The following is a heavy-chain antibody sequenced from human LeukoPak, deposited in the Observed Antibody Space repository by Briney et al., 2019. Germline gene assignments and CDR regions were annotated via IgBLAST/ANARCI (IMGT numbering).Heavy chain of an antibody. CDR3: ARVHDTTGYYHYFDS. J-gene: IGHJ4*02. CDR1: GFTFSTYP. D-gene: IGHD3-9*01. Sequence: GGSLGLSCEASGFTFSTYPMHWVRQAPDKGLEWVAMISHHGSNEYYADSVKGRFTISRDNSKNTLYLQMNNPRVEDTAIYYCARVHDTTGYYHYFDSWGQGTLVTVSS. CDR2: ISHHGSNE. V-gene: IGHV3-30*14.